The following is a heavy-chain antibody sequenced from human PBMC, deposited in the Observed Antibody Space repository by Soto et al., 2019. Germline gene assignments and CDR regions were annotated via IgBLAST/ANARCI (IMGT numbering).Heavy chain of an antibody. D-gene: IGHD3-22*01. V-gene: IGHV1-58*01. J-gene: IGHJ4*02. Sequence: SVKVSCKASGFTFTSSAVQCVLQSLLQRLDWIGWIVVGSGNTNYAQKFRERVTITRDMSTSTAYMELSSLRSEDTAVYYCAADLYAYYDSSGYYPYWGQGTLVTVSS. CDR3: AADLYAYYDSSGYYPY. CDR2: IVVGSGNT. CDR1: GFTFTSSA.